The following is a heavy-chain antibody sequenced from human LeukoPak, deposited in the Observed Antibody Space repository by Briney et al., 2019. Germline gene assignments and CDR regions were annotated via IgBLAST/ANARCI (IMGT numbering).Heavy chain of an antibody. CDR3: ARAFSAGGLRYNVWFDP. V-gene: IGHV4-30-4*01. CDR1: GGSISSGDYY. J-gene: IGHJ5*02. CDR2: IYYSGST. Sequence: PSVTLSLTCTVSGGSISSGDYYWSWIRQPPGKGLEWIGYIYYSGSTYYNPSLQSRVTISVDTSKNQFSLKLSSVTAADTAVYYCARAFSAGGLRYNVWFDPWGQGTLVTVSS. D-gene: IGHD5-12*01.